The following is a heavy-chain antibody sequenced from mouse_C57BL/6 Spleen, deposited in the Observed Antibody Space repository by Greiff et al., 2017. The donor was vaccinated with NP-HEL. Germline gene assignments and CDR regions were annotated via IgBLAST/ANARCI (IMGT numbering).Heavy chain of an antibody. CDR3: AREGLRLDFDY. D-gene: IGHD3-1*01. V-gene: IGHV1-80*01. Sequence: VKLLESGAELVKPGASVKISCKASGYAFSSYWMNWVKQRPGKGLEWIGQIYPGDGDTNYNGKFKGKATLTADKSSSTAYMQLSSLTSEDSAVYFCAREGLRLDFDYWGQGTTLTVSS. CDR1: GYAFSSYW. J-gene: IGHJ2*01. CDR2: IYPGDGDT.